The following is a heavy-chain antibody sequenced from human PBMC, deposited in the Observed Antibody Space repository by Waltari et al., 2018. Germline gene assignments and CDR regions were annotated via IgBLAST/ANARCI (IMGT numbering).Heavy chain of an antibody. J-gene: IGHJ4*02. CDR1: GGSISSSSYY. Sequence: QLQLQESGPGLVKPSETLSLTCTVSGGSISSSSYYWGWIRQPPGKGLEWIGSIYYSGSTYYNPSLKRRVTISVDTSKNQFSLKLSSVTAADTAVYYCARQKDYDILTGYSYFDYWGQGTLVTVSS. D-gene: IGHD3-9*01. CDR2: IYYSGST. V-gene: IGHV4-39*01. CDR3: ARQKDYDILTGYSYFDY.